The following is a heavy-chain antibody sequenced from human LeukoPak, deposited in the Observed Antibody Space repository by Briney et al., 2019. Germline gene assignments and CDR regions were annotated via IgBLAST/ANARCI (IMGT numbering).Heavy chain of an antibody. CDR1: GFTVSSNY. J-gene: IGHJ4*02. CDR2: IYSGGST. V-gene: IGHV3-66*01. Sequence: GGSLRLSCAASGFTVSSNYMSWVRQAPGKGLEWVSVIYSGGSTYYADSVKGRFTISRDNSKNTLYLQMNSLRAEDTAVYYCAKDVAFNWGPPLDYWGQGTLVTVSS. CDR3: AKDVAFNWGPPLDY. D-gene: IGHD7-27*01.